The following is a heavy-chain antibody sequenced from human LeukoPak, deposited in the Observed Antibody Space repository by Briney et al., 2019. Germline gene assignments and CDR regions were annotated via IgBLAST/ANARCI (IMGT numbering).Heavy chain of an antibody. V-gene: IGHV3-7*01. CDR1: GFTFSSYW. Sequence: EGSLRLSCAASGFTFSSYWMSWVRQAPGKELEWVANIKQDGSEKYYVDSVKGRFTISRDNAKNSLYLQMNSLRAEDTAVYYCARDPGYYGSGSYYDPGYFDYWAQGTLVTVSS. CDR2: IKQDGSEK. D-gene: IGHD3-10*01. CDR3: ARDPGYYGSGSYYDPGYFDY. J-gene: IGHJ4*02.